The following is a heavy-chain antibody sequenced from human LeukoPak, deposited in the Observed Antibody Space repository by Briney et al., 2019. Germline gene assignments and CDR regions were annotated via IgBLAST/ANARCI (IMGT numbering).Heavy chain of an antibody. CDR1: GFTFSSYA. CDR3: AKGKPRIAASRFQYFDY. V-gene: IGHV3-23*01. D-gene: IGHD6-13*01. Sequence: GGSLRLSCAASGFTFSSYAMSRVRQAPGKGLEWVSAISGSGGSTYYADSVKGRFTISRDNSKNTLYLQMNSLRAEDTAVYYCAKGKPRIAASRFQYFDYWGQGTLVTVSS. CDR2: ISGSGGST. J-gene: IGHJ4*02.